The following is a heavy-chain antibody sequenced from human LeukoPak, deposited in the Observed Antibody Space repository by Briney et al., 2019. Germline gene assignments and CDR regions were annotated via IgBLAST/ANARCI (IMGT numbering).Heavy chain of an antibody. V-gene: IGHV4-34*01. CDR1: GGSFSGYY. D-gene: IGHD4-17*01. J-gene: IGHJ6*03. Sequence: PSETLSLTCAVYGGSFSGYYWSWIRQPPGKGLEWIGEINHSGSTNYNPSLKSRVTISVDTSKNQFSLKLSSVTPEDTAVYYCARDYADYYYYYMDVWGKGTTVTVSS. CDR2: INHSGST. CDR3: ARDYADYYYYYMDV.